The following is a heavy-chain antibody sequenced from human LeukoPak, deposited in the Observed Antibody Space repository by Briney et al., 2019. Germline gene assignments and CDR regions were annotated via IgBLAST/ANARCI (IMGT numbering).Heavy chain of an antibody. CDR3: ARTDYSSRWGSYYYYYYMDV. J-gene: IGHJ6*03. CDR2: IIPIVGTA. V-gene: IGHV1-69*13. CDR1: GGTFSSYA. Sequence: SVKVSCKAYGGTFSSYAISWVRQAPGQVLEWMGGIIPIVGTANYAQKFQGRVTITADESTSTAYMELSSLRSEDTAVYYCARTDYSSRWGSYYYYYYMDVWGKGTTVTVSS. D-gene: IGHD4-11*01.